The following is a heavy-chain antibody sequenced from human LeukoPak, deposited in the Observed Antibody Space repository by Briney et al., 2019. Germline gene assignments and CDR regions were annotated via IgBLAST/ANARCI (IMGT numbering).Heavy chain of an antibody. Sequence: PGGSLRLSCAASGITFSSYSMNWVRQAPGKGLEWVSSISSSSDYIYYADSVKGRFTISRDNAKNSLYLQMNSLRAEDTAVYYCARAATAMDFDYWGQGTLVTVSS. CDR3: ARAATAMDFDY. D-gene: IGHD5-18*01. CDR2: ISSSSDYI. CDR1: GITFSSYS. V-gene: IGHV3-21*01. J-gene: IGHJ4*02.